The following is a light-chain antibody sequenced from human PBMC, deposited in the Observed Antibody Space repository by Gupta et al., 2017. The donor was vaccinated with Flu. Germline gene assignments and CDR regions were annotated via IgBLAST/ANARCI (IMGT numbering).Light chain of an antibody. V-gene: IGKV3-15*01. CDR3: QQYNNWPPYT. CDR2: GAS. CDR1: ESVGSN. Sequence: ETMMTQSPATLSGSPGERATLSCRASESVGSNLAWYQQRPGQAPRLLISGASTRATGIPARFSGSGSGTEFTLNISSRQSEDSAIYYCQQYNNWPPYTFGQGTKVEI. J-gene: IGKJ1*01.